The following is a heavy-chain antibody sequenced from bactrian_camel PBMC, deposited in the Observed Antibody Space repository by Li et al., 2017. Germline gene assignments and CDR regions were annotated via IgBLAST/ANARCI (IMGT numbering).Heavy chain of an antibody. Sequence: QLVESGGALVQPGGSLRLSCAASGFTFSSSVMSWVRQAPGKGLEWVGFIYSGKGAYYAASVKGRFTISRDNAKDTLYLQMNSLKIEDTAVYYCALGSSRQATMTARGKGTQVTVS. CDR2: IYSGKGA. V-gene: IGHV3S10*01. J-gene: IGHJ4*01. CDR1: GFTFSSSV. D-gene: IGHD3*01.